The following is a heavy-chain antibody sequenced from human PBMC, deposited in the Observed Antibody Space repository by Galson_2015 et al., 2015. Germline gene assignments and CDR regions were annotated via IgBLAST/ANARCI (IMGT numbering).Heavy chain of an antibody. Sequence: SLRLSCAASGFTLNNYAMHWVRQAPGKGLEWMAVLSYDGSNEYSADSVKGRFTVSRDNSKNTLYLQMNSLRTEDTAVYYCARGPNTRAMSSGYYKYYYYYMDVWGKGTTVTVSS. CDR1: GFTLNNYA. J-gene: IGHJ6*03. V-gene: IGHV3-30-3*01. CDR2: LSYDGSNE. D-gene: IGHD3-22*01. CDR3: ARGPNTRAMSSGYYKYYYYYMDV.